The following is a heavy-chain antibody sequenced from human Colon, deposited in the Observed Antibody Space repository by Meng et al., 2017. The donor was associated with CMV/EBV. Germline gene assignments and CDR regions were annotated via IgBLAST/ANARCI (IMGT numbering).Heavy chain of an antibody. CDR1: GYTFTSYY. CDR2: INPSGGST. J-gene: IGHJ4*02. CDR3: AREGIAAAGNSGVYFDY. Sequence: ASVKVSCKASGYTFTSYYMHWVRQAPGQGLEWMGIINPSGGSTSYAQKFQGRVTMTRDTSTSTVYMELSSLRSDDTAVYYCAREGIAAAGNSGVYFDYWGQGTLVTVSS. D-gene: IGHD6-13*01. V-gene: IGHV1-46*01.